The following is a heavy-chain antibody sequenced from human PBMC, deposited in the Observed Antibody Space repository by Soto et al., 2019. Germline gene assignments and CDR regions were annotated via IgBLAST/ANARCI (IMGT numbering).Heavy chain of an antibody. Sequence: VQLVESGGGLVQPGGSLRLSCAASGFTFSSYAMHWVRQAPGKGLEWVAVISYDGSNKYYADSVKGRFTISRDNSKNTLYLQMNSLRAEDTAVYYCARAPSYTAMSYYGMDVWGQGTTVTVSS. J-gene: IGHJ6*02. CDR1: GFTFSSYA. CDR3: ARAPSYTAMSYYGMDV. CDR2: ISYDGSNK. V-gene: IGHV3-30-3*01. D-gene: IGHD5-18*01.